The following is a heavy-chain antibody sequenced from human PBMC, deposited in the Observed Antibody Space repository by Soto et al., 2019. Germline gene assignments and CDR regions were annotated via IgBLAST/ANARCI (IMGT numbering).Heavy chain of an antibody. CDR2: IWYDGSNN. Sequence: GGSLRLSCAVSGFTFSTYGMHWVRQAPGKGLEWVAVIWYDGSNNYYADSVKGRFTISRDNSKNKVYLQMNSLRAEDTAVYYCARGDTNDPEGYGKDVWGQGITVTLSS. CDR1: GFTFSTYG. CDR3: ARGDTNDPEGYGKDV. V-gene: IGHV3-33*01. D-gene: IGHD2-2*01. J-gene: IGHJ6*02.